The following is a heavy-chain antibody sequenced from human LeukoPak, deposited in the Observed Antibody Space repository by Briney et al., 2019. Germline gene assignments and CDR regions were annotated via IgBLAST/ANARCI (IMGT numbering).Heavy chain of an antibody. V-gene: IGHV3-43D*04. CDR2: ISWDGGST. D-gene: IGHD3-10*01. Sequence: GGSLRLSCAASGFTFDDYAMHWVRQAPGKGLEWVSLISWDGGSTYYADSVKGRFTISRDNSKNSLYLQMNSLRAEDTALYYCAKATDTMIRGQIGGFDYWGQGTLVTVSS. CDR3: AKATDTMIRGQIGGFDY. CDR1: GFTFDDYA. J-gene: IGHJ4*02.